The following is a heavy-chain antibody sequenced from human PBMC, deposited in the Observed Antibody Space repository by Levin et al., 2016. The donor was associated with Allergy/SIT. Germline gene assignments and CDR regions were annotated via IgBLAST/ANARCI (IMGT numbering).Heavy chain of an antibody. D-gene: IGHD2-21*01. CDR2: ISGFDGDT. CDR3: ARDNVVANGYYHYGMDV. Sequence: WVRQAPGQGLEWMGWISGFDGDTNNVQKLQGRVTMTTDTSTNTGYMELRSLRSDDTAVYYCARDNVVANGYYHYGMDVWGQGTTVTVSS. J-gene: IGHJ6*02. V-gene: IGHV1-18*01.